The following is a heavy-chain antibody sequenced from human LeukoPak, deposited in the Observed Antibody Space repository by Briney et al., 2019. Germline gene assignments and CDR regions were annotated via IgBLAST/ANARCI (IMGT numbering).Heavy chain of an antibody. V-gene: IGHV4-30-4*08. CDR1: GGSISSGDYY. Sequence: SQTLSLTCTVSGGSISSGDYYWSWIRQPPGKGLEWSGYIYYSGSTYYNPPLKSRVTISIHTPNNQFSLKLSSVTAADTAVYYCARDPKGYCSSTSCYTPNYWGQGTLVTVSS. J-gene: IGHJ4*02. D-gene: IGHD2-2*02. CDR3: ARDPKGYCSSTSCYTPNY. CDR2: IYYSGST.